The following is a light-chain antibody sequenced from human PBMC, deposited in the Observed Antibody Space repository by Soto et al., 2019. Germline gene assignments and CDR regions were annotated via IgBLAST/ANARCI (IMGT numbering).Light chain of an antibody. CDR1: SSDVGAYNY. CDR2: EVS. CDR3: SSYTSSGTVV. V-gene: IGLV2-14*01. Sequence: QSVLTQPASVSGSPGQSITISCTGTSSDVGAYNYVSWFQQHPGRAPKLMIYEVSDRPSGVSTRFSASKSGSTASLTISGLQAEDEADYYCSSYTSSGTVVFGGGTKVTVL. J-gene: IGLJ2*01.